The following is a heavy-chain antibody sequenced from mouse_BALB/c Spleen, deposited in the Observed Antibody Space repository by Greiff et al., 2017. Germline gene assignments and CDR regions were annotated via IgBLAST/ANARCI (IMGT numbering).Heavy chain of an antibody. CDR2: ISSGGST. J-gene: IGHJ4*01. Sequence: EVKLMESGGGLVKPGGSLKLSCAASGFTFSSYAMSWVRQTPEKRLEWVASISSGGSTYYPDSVKGRFTISRDNARNILYLQMSSLRSEDTAMYYCARGGYYGSSYERDYYAMDYWGQGTSVTVSS. CDR1: GFTFSSYA. D-gene: IGHD1-1*01. CDR3: ARGGYYGSSYERDYYAMDY. V-gene: IGHV5-6-5*01.